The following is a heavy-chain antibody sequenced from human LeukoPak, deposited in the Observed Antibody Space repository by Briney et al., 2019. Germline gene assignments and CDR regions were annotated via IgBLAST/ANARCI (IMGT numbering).Heavy chain of an antibody. Sequence: GESLKISCRGSGYRFTNYWIGWVRQMPGKGLEWMWIIYNGDSDTRYRPFFQGQVTILVDKSINTSYLQWSSMMAEDTAMYYCATLHYYYDSHGPFDNWGQGTLVTVSS. CDR2: IYNGDSDT. J-gene: IGHJ4*02. CDR1: GYRFTNYW. D-gene: IGHD3-22*01. CDR3: ATLHYYYDSHGPFDN. V-gene: IGHV5-51*01.